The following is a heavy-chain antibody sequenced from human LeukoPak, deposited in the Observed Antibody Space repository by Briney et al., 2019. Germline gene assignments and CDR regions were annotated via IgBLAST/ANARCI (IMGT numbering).Heavy chain of an antibody. V-gene: IGHV3-7*01. Sequence: GGSLRLSCAASGFTFSSYWMSWVRQAPGKGLEWVANVKQDGSEKYYVDSVKGRFTIPRDNAKNSLYLQMNSLRAEDTAVYYCARDSDYSNAYYYYYMDVWGKGTTVTVSS. CDR2: VKQDGSEK. J-gene: IGHJ6*03. CDR1: GFTFSSYW. D-gene: IGHD4-11*01. CDR3: ARDSDYSNAYYYYYMDV.